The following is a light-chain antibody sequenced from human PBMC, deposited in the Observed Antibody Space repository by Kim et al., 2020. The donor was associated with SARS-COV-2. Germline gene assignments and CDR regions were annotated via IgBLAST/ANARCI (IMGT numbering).Light chain of an antibody. Sequence: VAVGQNVRITGQGNSLRSYYATWYQQKPGPAPILVIYGKNNRPSGIPDRFSGSSSGNTASLTITGTQAGDEADYYCNSRDSNDNVVFGGGTQLTVL. CDR3: NSRDSNDNVV. CDR2: GKN. V-gene: IGLV3-19*01. CDR1: SLRSYY. J-gene: IGLJ2*01.